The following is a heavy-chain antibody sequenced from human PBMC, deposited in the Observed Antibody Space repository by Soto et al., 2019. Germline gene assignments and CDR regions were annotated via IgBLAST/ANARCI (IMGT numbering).Heavy chain of an antibody. CDR1: GFTFSDYG. J-gene: IGHJ4*02. V-gene: IGHV1-18*01. Sequence: ASVKVSCKASGFTFSDYGFSWVRQAPGRGLEWMGWISAFNGETNYTQKSEGRVAMTTDAATTTAYMELRSLTVDDTAVYYCVRDQQWLLPVPLNFDYWGQGTVVTVSS. CDR2: ISAFNGET. CDR3: VRDQQWLLPVPLNFDY. D-gene: IGHD6-19*01.